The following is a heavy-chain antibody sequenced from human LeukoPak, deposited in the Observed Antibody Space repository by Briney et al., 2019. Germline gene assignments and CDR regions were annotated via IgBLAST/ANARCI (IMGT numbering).Heavy chain of an antibody. CDR2: IYSGGST. CDR3: ARGRSTSVSYYYGMDV. CDR1: RFTVSSNY. D-gene: IGHD2-2*01. Sequence: GGSLRLSCAPSRFTVSSNYMSWVRQAPRKGLEWVSDIYSGGSTYYADSVKGRFTISRDNSKNTLYLQMNSLRAEDTAVYYCARGRSTSVSYYYGMDVWGQGTTVTVSS. V-gene: IGHV3-53*01. J-gene: IGHJ6*02.